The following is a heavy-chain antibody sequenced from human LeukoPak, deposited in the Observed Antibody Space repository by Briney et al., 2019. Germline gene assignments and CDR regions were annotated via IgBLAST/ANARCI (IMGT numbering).Heavy chain of an antibody. Sequence: GGSLRLSCAASGFTFSSYWMHWVRQAPGKGLVWVSRINSDGSSTSYADSVRGRLTISRDNSKNTLYLQMNSLRAEDTAVYYCAKHTWLDAFDIWGQGTMVTVSS. J-gene: IGHJ3*02. D-gene: IGHD5-12*01. V-gene: IGHV3-74*01. CDR1: GFTFSSYW. CDR2: INSDGSST. CDR3: AKHTWLDAFDI.